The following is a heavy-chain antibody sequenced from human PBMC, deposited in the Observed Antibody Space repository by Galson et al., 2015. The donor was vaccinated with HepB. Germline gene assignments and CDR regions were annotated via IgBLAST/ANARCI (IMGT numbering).Heavy chain of an antibody. J-gene: IGHJ4*02. CDR2: ISYDGSNK. Sequence: SLRLSCAASGFTFSSYGMHWVRQAPGKGLEWVAVISYDGSNKYYADSVKGRFTISRDNSKNTLYLQMNSLRTEDTAVYYCAKPHTAIKGGFDYWGQGTLVTVSS. CDR1: GFTFSSYG. CDR3: AKPHTAIKGGFDY. D-gene: IGHD5-18*01. V-gene: IGHV3-30*18.